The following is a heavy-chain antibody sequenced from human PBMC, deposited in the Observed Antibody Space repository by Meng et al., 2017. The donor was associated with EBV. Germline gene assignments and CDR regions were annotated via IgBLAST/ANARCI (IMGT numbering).Heavy chain of an antibody. CDR1: GDSXXSNNHY. CDR3: ARLSSPFTTSITGFDITDY. V-gene: IGHV4-39*01. CDR2: IYYSGSA. J-gene: IGHJ4*02. Sequence: QLQLQESGPGLVXXXXXLXLTXXXSGDSXXSNNHYWAWIRQPPGKGLEWIGSIYYSGSAYYNPSLKSRVTISVDTSKNQFSLKLGSVTAADTAVYYCARLSSPFTTSITGFDITDYWGQGTLVTVSS. D-gene: IGHD3-22*01.